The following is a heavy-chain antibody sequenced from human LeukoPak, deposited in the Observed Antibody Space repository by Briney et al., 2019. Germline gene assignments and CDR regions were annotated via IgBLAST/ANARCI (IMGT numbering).Heavy chain of an antibody. V-gene: IGHV3-74*01. CDR3: APGLFDP. CDR1: GFTFSNFW. Sequence: GGSLRLSCAASGFTFSNFWMHWVRQAPGKGLVWVSGIKSDGSSTSYVDSVKGRFTISRDNAKNSLYLQMNSLRAEDTAVYYCAPGLFDPWGQGTLVTVSS. J-gene: IGHJ5*02. CDR2: IKSDGSST.